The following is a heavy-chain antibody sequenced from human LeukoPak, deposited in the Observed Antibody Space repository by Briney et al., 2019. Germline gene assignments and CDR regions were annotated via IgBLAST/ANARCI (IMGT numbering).Heavy chain of an antibody. V-gene: IGHV1-69*05. D-gene: IGHD6-19*01. CDR2: IIPIFGRA. CDR1: GGTFSSYD. CDR3: ARSTGYSSGWYWFDP. Sequence: ASVKVSCKASGGTFSSYDISWVRQAPGQGLEWMGRIIPIFGRANYAQKFQGRVTITTDESTSTAYMELSSLRSEDTAVYYCARSTGYSSGWYWFDPWGQGTLVTVSS. J-gene: IGHJ5*02.